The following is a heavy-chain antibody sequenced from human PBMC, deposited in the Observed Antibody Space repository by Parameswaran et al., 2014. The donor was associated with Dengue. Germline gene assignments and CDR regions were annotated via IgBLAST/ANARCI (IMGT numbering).Heavy chain of an antibody. V-gene: IGHV4-34*01. Sequence: PGKGLEWIGEINHSGITNYNPSLKSRVTMSLDTSKNHFSLTLSSVTAADTAVYYCARRGPHLRNMGNWFDPWGQGTLVTVSS. D-gene: IGHD2/OR15-2a*01. CDR3: ARRGPHLRNMGNWFDP. CDR2: INHSGIT. J-gene: IGHJ5*02.